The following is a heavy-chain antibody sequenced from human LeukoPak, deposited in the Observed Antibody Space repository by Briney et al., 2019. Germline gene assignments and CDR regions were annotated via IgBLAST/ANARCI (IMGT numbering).Heavy chain of an antibody. Sequence: SETLSLTCTVSGVSMSDFYWSWIRQPPGKGLEWIGYIYYTGSTSYNPSLKSRVTMSLDTPKNQFTPKVTSVNPGETVLYYGTRGATVTTGNWGQGTLVTVSS. V-gene: IGHV4-59*12. J-gene: IGHJ4*02. D-gene: IGHD4-17*01. CDR3: TRGATVTTGN. CDR2: IYYTGST. CDR1: GVSMSDFY.